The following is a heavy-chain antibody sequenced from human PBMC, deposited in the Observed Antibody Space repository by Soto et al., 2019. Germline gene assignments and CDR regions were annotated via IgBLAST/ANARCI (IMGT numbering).Heavy chain of an antibody. Sequence: ASVKVSCKASGYTFTSYGISWVRQAPGQGLEWMGWISAYNGNTNYAQRLQGRVTMTTDTSTSTAYMELRSLRSDDTAVYYCARAGGYDRRAGAFDIWGQGTMVTVSS. CDR1: GYTFTSYG. D-gene: IGHD5-12*01. CDR3: ARAGGYDRRAGAFDI. V-gene: IGHV1-18*01. J-gene: IGHJ3*02. CDR2: ISAYNGNT.